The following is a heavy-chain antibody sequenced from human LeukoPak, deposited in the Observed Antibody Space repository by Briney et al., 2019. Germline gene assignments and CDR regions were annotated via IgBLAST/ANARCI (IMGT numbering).Heavy chain of an antibody. J-gene: IGHJ4*02. CDR1: GYIFTSYY. V-gene: IGHV1-46*01. CDR3: ARGHTPSYYYDSSGYYYVN. D-gene: IGHD3-22*01. CDR2: INPSGGST. Sequence: ASVKVSCKASGYIFTSYYMHWVRQVPGQGLEWMGIINPSGGSTSYAQKFQGRVTMTRDTSTSTVYMELSSLRSEDTAVYYCARGHTPSYYYDSSGYYYVNWGQGTLVTVSS.